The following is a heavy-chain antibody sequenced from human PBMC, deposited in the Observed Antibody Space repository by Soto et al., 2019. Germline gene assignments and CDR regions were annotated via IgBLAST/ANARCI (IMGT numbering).Heavy chain of an antibody. CDR3: AATTGLSLDY. J-gene: IGHJ4*02. D-gene: IGHD3-16*02. V-gene: IGHV1-46*01. Sequence: AAVNVSCKTSEYTSTSHYIHWVRQAPGQGLEWMGIINPSGGSTSYAQKLQGRVTMTRDTSTSTVYVEMSSLRSEDTAVYYCAATTGLSLDYWGQGTMVTVSS. CDR1: EYTSTSHY. CDR2: INPSGGST.